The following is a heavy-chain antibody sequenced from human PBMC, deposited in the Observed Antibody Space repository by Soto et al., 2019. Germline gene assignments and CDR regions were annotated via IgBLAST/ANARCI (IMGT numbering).Heavy chain of an antibody. J-gene: IGHJ4*02. CDR1: GFTFNNYA. CDR3: AKDRLGGNFDY. CDR2: ISGTGGST. V-gene: IGHV3-23*01. Sequence: GGSLRLSCAASGFTFNNYAMNWVRQAPGKGLEWVATISGTGGSTYYADSVKGRFTISRDNSKNTLYLQMNSLRVEETAVYYCAKDRLGGNFDYWGQGTQVTVSS.